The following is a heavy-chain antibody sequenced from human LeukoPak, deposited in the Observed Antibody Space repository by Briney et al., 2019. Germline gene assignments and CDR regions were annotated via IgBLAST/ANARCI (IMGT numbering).Heavy chain of an antibody. CDR1: GGSISSYS. Sequence: SETLSLTCTVSGGSISSYSWSWIRQPPGKGLEWLGYIYYSGSTYYKPSLKSRVTISVDTSKNQFSLKLSSVTAADTAVYYCASLGGILQLTGIKRGAFDVWGLGTVVTVSS. CDR3: ASLGGILQLTGIKRGAFDV. D-gene: IGHD2-15*01. V-gene: IGHV4-59*04. J-gene: IGHJ3*01. CDR2: IYYSGST.